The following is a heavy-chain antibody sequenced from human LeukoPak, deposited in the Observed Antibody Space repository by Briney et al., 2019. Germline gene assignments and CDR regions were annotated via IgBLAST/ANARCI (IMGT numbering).Heavy chain of an antibody. D-gene: IGHD6-13*01. CDR1: GFTFSSYS. V-gene: IGHV3-21*01. J-gene: IGHJ6*03. Sequence: GGSLRLSCAASGFTFSSYSMNWVRQAPGKGLEWVSSISSSSSYIYYADSVKGRFTISRGNAKNSLYLQMNSLRAEDTAVYYCARGYSSPDYYYYYMDVWGKGTTVTVSS. CDR3: ARGYSSPDYYYYYMDV. CDR2: ISSSSSYI.